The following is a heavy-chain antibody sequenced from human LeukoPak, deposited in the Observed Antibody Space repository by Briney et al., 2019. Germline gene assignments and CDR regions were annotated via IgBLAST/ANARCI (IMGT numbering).Heavy chain of an antibody. CDR2: INHSGST. CDR3: ARGIDYSNRGGHIDY. J-gene: IGHJ4*02. V-gene: IGHV4-34*01. CDR1: GGSFSGYY. D-gene: IGHD4-11*01. Sequence: SETLSLTCAVYGGSFSGYYWSWIRQPPGKGLEWIGEINHSGSTNYNPSLKSRVIISVDTSKNQFSLKLSSVTAADTAVYYCARGIDYSNRGGHIDYWGQGTLVTVSS.